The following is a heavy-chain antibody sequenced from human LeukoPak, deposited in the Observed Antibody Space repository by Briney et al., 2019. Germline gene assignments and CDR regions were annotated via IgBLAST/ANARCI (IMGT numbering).Heavy chain of an antibody. J-gene: IGHJ4*02. CDR3: ATSYDAKIAPFAL. V-gene: IGHV4-4*09. CDR1: GGSISNYC. CDR2: MYTSGST. D-gene: IGHD5-12*01. Sequence: SETLSLTCTVSGGSISNYCWTWIRQPPGKGLEWIGYMYTSGSTNYNASLKSRVTLSLDTSKNQFSLQLTSVTAAATAVYYCATSYDAKIAPFALWGQGALVTVSS.